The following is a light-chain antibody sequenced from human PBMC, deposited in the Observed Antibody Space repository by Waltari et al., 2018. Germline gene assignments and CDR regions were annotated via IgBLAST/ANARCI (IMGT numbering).Light chain of an antibody. CDR1: SSDVGSYNL. V-gene: IGLV2-23*01. CDR3: CSYAGSSLVV. Sequence: QSALTQPASVSGSPGQSITISCTGTSSDVGSYNLVSWYQQHPGKAPKLMIYEGSKRPSGVSMRFSCSKAGNPASLTISGLQAEDEADYYCCSYAGSSLVVFGGGTKLTVL. J-gene: IGLJ2*01. CDR2: EGS.